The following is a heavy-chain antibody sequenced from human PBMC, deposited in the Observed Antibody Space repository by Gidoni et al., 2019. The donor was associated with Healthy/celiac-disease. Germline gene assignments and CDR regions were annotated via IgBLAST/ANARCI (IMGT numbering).Heavy chain of an antibody. V-gene: IGHV1-69*04. CDR2: IIPILGIA. Sequence: QVQLVQSGAEVKKPGSAVKVSCKASGGPFSSYAISWVRQAPGQGLEWMGRIIPILGIANYAQKFQGRVTITADKSTSTAYMELSSLRSEDTAVYYCARDGGSGSYFAAFDIWGQGTMVTVFS. CDR3: ARDGGSGSYFAAFDI. CDR1: GGPFSSYA. D-gene: IGHD3-10*01. J-gene: IGHJ3*02.